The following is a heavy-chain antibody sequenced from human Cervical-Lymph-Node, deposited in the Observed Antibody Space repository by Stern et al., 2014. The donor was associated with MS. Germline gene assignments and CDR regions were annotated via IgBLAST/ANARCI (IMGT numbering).Heavy chain of an antibody. Sequence: QLQLQESGPGLVKPSQTLSLTCTVSGDSISSGNYYWSWIRQPAGKGLEWIGRIYSSGTTYYNPSLRSRVTISIDTSTTQFSLKLSSVTATYTAVYYCATQGRALAPDWGQGTLVTVSS. CDR1: GDSISSGNYY. J-gene: IGHJ4*02. CDR3: ATQGRALAPD. CDR2: IYSSGTT. V-gene: IGHV4-61*02.